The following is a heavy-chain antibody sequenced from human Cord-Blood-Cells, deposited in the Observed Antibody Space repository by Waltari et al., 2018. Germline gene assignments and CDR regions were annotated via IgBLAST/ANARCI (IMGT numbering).Heavy chain of an antibody. D-gene: IGHD3-10*01. CDR3: ARDPGYYGSGSYYDY. J-gene: IGHJ4*02. Sequence: EVQLVESGGGLIQPGGSLRLSCAASGFTVSSNYMSWVRQGPGQGLEWVSVIYSGGSTYYADSVKGRFTIPRDNSKNTLYLQMNSLRAEDTAVYYCARDPGYYGSGSYYDYWGQGTLVTVSS. V-gene: IGHV3-53*01. CDR2: IYSGGST. CDR1: GFTVSSNY.